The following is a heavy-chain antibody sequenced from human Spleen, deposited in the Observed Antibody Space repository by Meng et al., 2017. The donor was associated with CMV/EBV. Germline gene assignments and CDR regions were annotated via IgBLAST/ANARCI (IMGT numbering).Heavy chain of an antibody. CDR3: ARDLVGYDAFDV. Sequence: ASVKVSCKASGYSFITYYIHWVRQAPGQGLEWMGRINPDGGTTTYSQKFQGEITLTSDTSTTTVFLELSSLKSEDTAIYYCARDLVGYDAFDVWGQGTMFTV. CDR2: INPDGGTT. CDR1: GYSFITYY. J-gene: IGHJ3*01. V-gene: IGHV1-46*01. D-gene: IGHD3-22*01.